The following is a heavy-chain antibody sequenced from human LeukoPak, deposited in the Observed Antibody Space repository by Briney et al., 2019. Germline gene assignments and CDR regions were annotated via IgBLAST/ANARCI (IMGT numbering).Heavy chain of an antibody. CDR1: GFTFSTYW. D-gene: IGHD3-16*01. J-gene: IGHJ4*02. CDR3: AKGRGSSTYTFDY. V-gene: IGHV3-7*03. CDR2: IKQDGSEK. Sequence: SRGSLRLSCAASGFTFSTYWMNWVRQAPGKGLEWVANIKQDGSEKYYVDSVKGRFTISRDNAKNSLYLQMNSLRVEDTAVYYCAKGRGSSTYTFDYWGQGTLVTGSS.